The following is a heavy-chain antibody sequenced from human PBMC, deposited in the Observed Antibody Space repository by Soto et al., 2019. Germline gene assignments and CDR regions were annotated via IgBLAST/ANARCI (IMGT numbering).Heavy chain of an antibody. CDR3: ARDGLSVAGKTYYYYGMDV. J-gene: IGHJ6*02. V-gene: IGHV3-21*01. CDR2: ISSSSSYI. Sequence: PGGSLRLSCAASGFNFITYSLSWVRQAPGKGLEWVASISSSSSYIYYADSVKGRFTISRDNAKNSLYLQMNSLRAEDTAVYYCARDGLSVAGKTYYYYGMDVWGQGTTVTVSS. CDR1: GFNFITYS. D-gene: IGHD6-19*01.